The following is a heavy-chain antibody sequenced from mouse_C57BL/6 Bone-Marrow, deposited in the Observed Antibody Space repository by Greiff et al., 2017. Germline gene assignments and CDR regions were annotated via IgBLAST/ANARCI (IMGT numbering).Heavy chain of an antibody. V-gene: IGHV4-1*01. D-gene: IGHD1-1*01. Sequence: EVKLVESGGGLVQPGGSLKLSCAASGIDFSRYWMSWVRRAPGKGLEWIGEINPDSSTINYAPSLKDKFIISRDNAKNTLYLQMSKVRSEDTALYYCARPPYYYGSSSAWFAYWGQGTLVIVSA. J-gene: IGHJ3*01. CDR3: ARPPYYYGSSSAWFAY. CDR2: INPDSSTI. CDR1: GIDFSRYW.